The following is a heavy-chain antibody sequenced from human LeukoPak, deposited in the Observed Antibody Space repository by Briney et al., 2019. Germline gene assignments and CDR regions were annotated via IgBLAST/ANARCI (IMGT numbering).Heavy chain of an antibody. D-gene: IGHD2-15*01. CDR2: ITGSGKNT. J-gene: IGHJ4*02. CDR3: AKQLGYCSDGSCYFPY. V-gene: IGHV3-23*01. Sequence: PGGSLRLSCAASGFIFSSYSMSWVRQAPGKGLEWVSVITGSGKNTYYADSVKGRFTISKDNSKNTVYLQMNDLRVDDTAVYYCAKQLGYCSDGSCYFPYWGQGTLVTVSS. CDR1: GFIFSSYS.